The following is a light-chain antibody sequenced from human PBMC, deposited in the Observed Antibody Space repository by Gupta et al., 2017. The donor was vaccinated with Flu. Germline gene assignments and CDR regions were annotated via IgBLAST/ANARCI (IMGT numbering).Light chain of an antibody. CDR2: DAS. CDR1: QTVSSY. CDR3: QQRYNWPPWT. V-gene: IGKV3-11*01. Sequence: EIVLTQSPATLSLSPGERATLSCRASQTVSSYLAWYQQKPGQAPRLLIYDASNRATGIPTRFSGSGSGTDFTLTISSLEPEDFAVYYCQQRYNWPPWTFGQGTKVTIK. J-gene: IGKJ1*01.